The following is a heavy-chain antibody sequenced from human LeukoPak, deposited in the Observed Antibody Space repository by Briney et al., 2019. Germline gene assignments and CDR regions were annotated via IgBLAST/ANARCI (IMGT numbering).Heavy chain of an antibody. CDR1: GGSISSSNW. CDR2: IYHSGST. CDR3: AITAQYCSSTSCSDY. D-gene: IGHD2-2*01. J-gene: IGHJ4*02. Sequence: SETLSLTCAVSGGSISSSNWWCWVRQPPGKGLEWIGEIYHSGSTNYNPSLKSRVTISIDKSKNQFSLKLSSVTAADTAVYYCAITAQYCSSTSCSDYWGQGTLVTVSS. V-gene: IGHV4-4*02.